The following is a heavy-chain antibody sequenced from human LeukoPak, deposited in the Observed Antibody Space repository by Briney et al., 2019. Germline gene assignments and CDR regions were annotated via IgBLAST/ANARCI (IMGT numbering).Heavy chain of an antibody. D-gene: IGHD1-26*01. CDR2: ISAYNGNT. CDR1: GYTFTGYY. CDR3: ARAVGATESTAGY. Sequence: ASVKVSCEASGYTFTGYYMHWVRQAPGQGLEWMGWISAYNGNTNYAQKLQGRVTMTTDTSTSTAYMELRSLRSDDTAVYYCARAVGATESTAGYWGQGTLVTVSS. J-gene: IGHJ4*02. V-gene: IGHV1-18*04.